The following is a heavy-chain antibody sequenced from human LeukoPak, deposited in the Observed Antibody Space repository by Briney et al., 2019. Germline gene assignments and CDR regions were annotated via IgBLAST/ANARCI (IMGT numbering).Heavy chain of an antibody. J-gene: IGHJ4*02. Sequence: PGGSLRLSCAASGFTFSSYGMHWVRQAPGKGLEWVSAISGSGGSTYYADSVKGRFTISRDNSKNTLYLQMNSLRAEDTAVYYCAKSDSSGSPGSDWGQGTLVTVSS. CDR1: GFTFSSYG. CDR2: ISGSGGST. D-gene: IGHD3-22*01. CDR3: AKSDSSGSPGSD. V-gene: IGHV3-23*01.